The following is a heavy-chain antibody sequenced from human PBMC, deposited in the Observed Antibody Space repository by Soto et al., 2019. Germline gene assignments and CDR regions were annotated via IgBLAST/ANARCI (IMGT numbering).Heavy chain of an antibody. J-gene: IGHJ4*02. CDR2: ISYDGSNK. D-gene: IGHD3-22*01. V-gene: IGHV3-30*18. Sequence: PGGSLRLSCAASGLTFSSYGMHWVRRAPGKGLEWVAVISYDGSNKYYADSVKGRFTISRDNSKNTLYLQMNSLRAEDTAVYYCAKTGGRNYYDSSGYSLVFDYWGQGTLVTVSS. CDR1: GLTFSSYG. CDR3: AKTGGRNYYDSSGYSLVFDY.